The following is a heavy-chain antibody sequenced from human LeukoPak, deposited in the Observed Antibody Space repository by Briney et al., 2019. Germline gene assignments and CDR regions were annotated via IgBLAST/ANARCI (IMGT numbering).Heavy chain of an antibody. CDR2: ISGSGGST. Sequence: GGSLRLSCAASGFTFSSYAMSWVRQAPGKGLEWVSAISGSGGSTYYADSVKGRFTISRDNSKNTLYLQMNSLRAEDTAVYYCAKAVGLSQLVRANVIEECYYYGMDVWSQGTTVTVSS. CDR3: AKAVGLSQLVRANVIEECYYYGMDV. J-gene: IGHJ6*02. CDR1: GFTFSSYA. D-gene: IGHD6-13*01. V-gene: IGHV3-23*01.